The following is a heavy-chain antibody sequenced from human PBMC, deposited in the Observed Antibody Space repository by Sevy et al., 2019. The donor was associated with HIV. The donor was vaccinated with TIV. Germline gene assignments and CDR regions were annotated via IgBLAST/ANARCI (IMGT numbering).Heavy chain of an antibody. Sequence: GGSLRLSCAASGFTFSKYSMSWVRQPPGKGLEWVSTLSFGCGEINYADSVKGRFTISRDNSKSSVYLQMNNLGPEDTXXXXXXXXGCTKPHDYWGQGTLVTVSS. CDR2: LSFGCGEI. CDR1: GFTFSKYS. D-gene: IGHD2-8*01. J-gene: IGHJ4*02. V-gene: IGHV3-23*01. CDR3: XXXGCTKPHDY.